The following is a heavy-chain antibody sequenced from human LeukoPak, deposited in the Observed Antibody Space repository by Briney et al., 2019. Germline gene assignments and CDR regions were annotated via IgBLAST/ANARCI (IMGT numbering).Heavy chain of an antibody. CDR2: IYWDDDK. V-gene: IGHV2-5*02. CDR3: AHSPYASGSYFSFDY. J-gene: IGHJ4*02. Sequence: SGPTLVKPTETLTLTCTFSGFSLSARGVGVGWIRQPPGKALEWLALIYWDDDKRYRPSLRNRLTITKDTPKNQVVLRMTNMDPVDTATYYCAHSPYASGSYFSFDYWGQGTLVTVSS. CDR1: GFSLSARGVG. D-gene: IGHD3-10*01.